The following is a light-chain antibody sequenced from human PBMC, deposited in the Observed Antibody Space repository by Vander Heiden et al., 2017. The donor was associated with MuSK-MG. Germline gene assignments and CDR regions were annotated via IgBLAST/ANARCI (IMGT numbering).Light chain of an antibody. J-gene: IGKJ1*01. CDR2: WAS. CDR3: QQYDSIPQT. V-gene: IGKV4-1*01. Sequence: DIVMTQSPDSLAVSLGERAAINCKTTRSVLYSSNNKNYLAWYQQKPGQPPQLLIYWASTRESGVPDRFSGRGSGTDFTLTISILQAEDVAVYYCQQYDSIPQTFGQGTKVEIK. CDR1: RSVLYSSNNKNY.